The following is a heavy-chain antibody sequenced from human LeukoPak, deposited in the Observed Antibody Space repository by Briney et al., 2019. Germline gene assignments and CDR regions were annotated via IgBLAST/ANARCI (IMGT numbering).Heavy chain of an antibody. D-gene: IGHD6-13*01. CDR1: GYTFTSYG. CDR3: ARHIAAAGAHWGWLDP. Sequence: ASVKVSCKASGYTFTSYGVTWVRQAPGQGLEWMGWISAYNGNTNYAQKLQGRVTMTTDTSTSTAYMELRSLRSDDTAVYYCARHIAAAGAHWGWLDPWGQGTLVTVSS. CDR2: ISAYNGNT. J-gene: IGHJ5*02. V-gene: IGHV1-18*01.